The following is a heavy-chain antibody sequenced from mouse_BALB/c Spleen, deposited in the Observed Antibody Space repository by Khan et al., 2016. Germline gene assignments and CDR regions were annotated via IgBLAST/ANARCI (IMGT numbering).Heavy chain of an antibody. CDR3: ARYRNEGYAMDY. CDR2: ISSGGGNT. V-gene: IGHV5-9*03. CDR1: RFTFRSNT. J-gene: IGHJ4*01. Sequence: EVELVESGGGLVKPGGSLKLSCAASRFTFRSNTMSWVRQTPEKRLEWVATISSGGGNTYYPASVKGRFTISRDNAKNNLYLQMSSLRSENTAFYYCARYRNEGYAMDYWGQGTSVTVSS.